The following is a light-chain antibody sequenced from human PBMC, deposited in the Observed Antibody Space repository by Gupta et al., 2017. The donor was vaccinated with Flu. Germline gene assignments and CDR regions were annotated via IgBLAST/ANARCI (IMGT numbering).Light chain of an antibody. CDR2: GNS. CDR1: RSNIGAGYD. Sequence: QSVLTHPPSVSGAPGQRVTISCTGSRSNIGAGYDVHWYQQLPGTAPKLLIYGNSNRPSGVPDRFSGSKSGTSASLAITGLQAEDEADYYCQSYDSSLSGSWVFGGGTKLTVL. CDR3: QSYDSSLSGSWV. J-gene: IGLJ3*02. V-gene: IGLV1-40*01.